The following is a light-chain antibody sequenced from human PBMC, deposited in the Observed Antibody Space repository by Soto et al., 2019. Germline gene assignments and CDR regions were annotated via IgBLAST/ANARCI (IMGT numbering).Light chain of an antibody. CDR1: QSVSNNY. J-gene: IGKJ1*01. CDR2: GAS. V-gene: IGKV3-20*01. Sequence: EIVLTQSPGTLSLSPGERATLSCRASQSVSNNYLAWSQQKPGQAPRLLIYGASNTATGIPDRFSGSGSGTDFTLTISRLEPEDFAVYYCQQYGSPGTFGQGTKVDIK. CDR3: QQYGSPGT.